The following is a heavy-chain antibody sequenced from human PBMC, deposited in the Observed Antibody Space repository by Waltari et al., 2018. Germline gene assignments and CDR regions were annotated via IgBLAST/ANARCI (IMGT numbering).Heavy chain of an antibody. CDR1: GGTFSSYA. V-gene: IGHV1-69*08. D-gene: IGHD6-19*01. J-gene: IGHJ4*02. CDR3: ARERYSSGWYVGADFDY. CDR2: IIPIFGTA. Sequence: QVQLVQSGAEVKKPGSSVKVSCKASGGTFSSYAISWLRRAPGQGLEWMGRIIPIFGTANYAQKFQGRVTITADKSTSTAYMELSSLRSEDTAVYYCARERYSSGWYVGADFDYWGQGTLVTVSS.